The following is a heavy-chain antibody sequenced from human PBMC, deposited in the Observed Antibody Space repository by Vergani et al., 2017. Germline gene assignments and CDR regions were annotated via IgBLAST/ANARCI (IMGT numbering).Heavy chain of an antibody. CDR1: GFTFSSYS. D-gene: IGHD3-3*01. Sequence: EVQLVESGGGLVKPGGSLRLSCAASGFTFSSYSMNWVRQAPGKGLEWVSSISSSSSYIYYADSVKGRFTISRDNAKNSLYLQMNSLRAEDTAVYYCAGETGDYDFWSGYYRYYYYGMDVWGQGTTVTVSS. J-gene: IGHJ6*02. CDR2: ISSSSSYI. CDR3: AGETGDYDFWSGYYRYYYYGMDV. V-gene: IGHV3-21*01.